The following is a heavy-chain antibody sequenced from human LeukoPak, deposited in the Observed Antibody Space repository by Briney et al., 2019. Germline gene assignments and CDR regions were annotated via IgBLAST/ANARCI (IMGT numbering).Heavy chain of an antibody. Sequence: PGGSLRLSCAASGFTFSSYWMSWVRQAPGKGLEWVANIKQDGSEKYYVDSVKGRFTISRDNAKNSLYLQMNSLRAEDTAVYYCARVNSYYDSSGYYSFDYWGQGTLVTVSS. CDR2: IKQDGSEK. CDR3: ARVNSYYDSSGYYSFDY. D-gene: IGHD3-22*01. V-gene: IGHV3-7*01. CDR1: GFTFSSYW. J-gene: IGHJ4*01.